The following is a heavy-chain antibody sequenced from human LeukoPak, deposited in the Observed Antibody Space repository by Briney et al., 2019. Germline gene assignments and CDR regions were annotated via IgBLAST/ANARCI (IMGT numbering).Heavy chain of an antibody. Sequence: GGSLRLSCAASGFTFSSYAMSWVRQAPGKGLEWVSASSGSGGSTYYADSVKGRFTISRDNSKNTLYLQMNSLRAEDTAVYYCAKAYCSSTSCYLEYWGQGTLVTVSS. V-gene: IGHV3-23*01. CDR3: AKAYCSSTSCYLEY. J-gene: IGHJ4*02. CDR1: GFTFSSYA. D-gene: IGHD2-2*01. CDR2: SSGSGGST.